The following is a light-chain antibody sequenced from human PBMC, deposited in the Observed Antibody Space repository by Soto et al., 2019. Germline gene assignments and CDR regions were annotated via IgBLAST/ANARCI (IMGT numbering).Light chain of an antibody. Sequence: DIQMTQSPSTLSASVGDRVTITCRXXXXINSYLAWYQQKPGKAPELLIFDASSLESGVPSRFSGSGSGTEFTLTISSLQPDDFATYYCQQYNSYSTFGGGTKVEIK. CDR2: DAS. CDR1: XXINSY. V-gene: IGKV1-5*01. CDR3: QQYNSYST. J-gene: IGKJ4*01.